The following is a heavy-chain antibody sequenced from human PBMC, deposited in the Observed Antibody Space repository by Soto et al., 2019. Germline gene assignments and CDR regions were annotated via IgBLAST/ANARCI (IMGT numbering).Heavy chain of an antibody. V-gene: IGHV5-10-1*04. Sequence: PGESLKISCKGSGYSFTSYWIGWVRQMPGKGLEWMGTIDPSDSHTNDSPSFQGQVTISADKSISTAYLQWSSLKASDTAIYYCARLEYDTDWYLDYWGLGTLVTVSS. CDR1: GYSFTSYW. CDR3: ARLEYDTDWYLDY. CDR2: IDPSDSHT. D-gene: IGHD3-9*01. J-gene: IGHJ4*02.